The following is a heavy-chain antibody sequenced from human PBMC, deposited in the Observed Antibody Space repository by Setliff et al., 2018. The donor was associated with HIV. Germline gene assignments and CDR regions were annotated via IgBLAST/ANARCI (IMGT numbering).Heavy chain of an antibody. CDR2: IYHSGAT. CDR1: GASISTGKL. V-gene: IGHV4-4*02. D-gene: IGHD1-26*01. J-gene: IGHJ3*01. CDR3: ARGRQIGVEGAAAFDL. Sequence: SETLSLTCVVSGASISTGKLWTWVRQFPGKGLDWIGEIYHSGATDYKPSLKSRVTISVDKSKKQLSLKLTSVTAADTAVYYCARGRQIGVEGAAAFDLWGQGIVVTVSS.